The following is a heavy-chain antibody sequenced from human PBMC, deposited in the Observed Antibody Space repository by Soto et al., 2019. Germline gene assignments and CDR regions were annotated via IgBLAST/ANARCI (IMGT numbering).Heavy chain of an antibody. V-gene: IGHV4-34*01. D-gene: IGHD3-9*01. CDR1: GASFSGYY. CDR2: INHSGST. CDR3: ARGDYDILTGYYYYYGMDV. J-gene: IGHJ6*02. Sequence: SETLSLTCAVYGASFSGYYLSWIRQTPRKGMEWIGEINHSGSTNYNPSLKSRVTISVDTSKNQFSLKMSSVTAEDPAVYYCARGDYDILTGYYYYYGMDVWGQGTTVT.